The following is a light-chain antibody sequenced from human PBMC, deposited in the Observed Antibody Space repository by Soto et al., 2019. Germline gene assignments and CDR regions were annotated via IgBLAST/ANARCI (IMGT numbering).Light chain of an antibody. CDR3: SSHTTSNTRV. CDR1: SSDVGAYDY. CDR2: EVS. Sequence: QSVLTQPASVSGSPGRSIAISCTGTSSDVGAYDYVSWYQQHPDKAPKLMIYEVSSRPSGISDRFSGSKSVNTATLTISGLQAEDEADYYCSSHTTSNTRVFGTGTKVTVL. J-gene: IGLJ1*01. V-gene: IGLV2-14*01.